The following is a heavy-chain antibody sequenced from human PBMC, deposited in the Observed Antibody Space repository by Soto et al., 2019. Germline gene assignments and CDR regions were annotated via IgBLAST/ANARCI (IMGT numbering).Heavy chain of an antibody. CDR1: GYTFTSYD. Sequence: QVQLVQSGAEVKKPGASVKVSCKASGYTFTSYDINWVRQATGQGLEWMGWMNPNSGNTGYAQKFQGRVTMTRNTSISTAYMERSSLRSADTAGDYWARTIYGDNVDYWGQGTLVTVSS. J-gene: IGHJ4*02. CDR3: ARTIYGDNVDY. D-gene: IGHD4-17*01. V-gene: IGHV1-8*01. CDR2: MNPNSGNT.